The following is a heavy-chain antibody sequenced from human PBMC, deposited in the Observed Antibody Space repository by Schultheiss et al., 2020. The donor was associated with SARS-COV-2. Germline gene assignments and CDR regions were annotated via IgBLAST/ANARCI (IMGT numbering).Heavy chain of an antibody. CDR2: VSYHGDHI. J-gene: IGHJ5*02. CDR1: GFTFSSYA. CDR3: ARVSCGGDCYSTWFDP. V-gene: IGHV3-30*04. D-gene: IGHD2-21*01. Sequence: GGSLRLSCAASGFTFSSYAMHWVRQAPGKGLEWVALVSYHGDHIYYADAARGRFTVSRDNSKNTLYLQMNSLRAEDTAVYYCARVSCGGDCYSTWFDPWGQGTLVTVLL.